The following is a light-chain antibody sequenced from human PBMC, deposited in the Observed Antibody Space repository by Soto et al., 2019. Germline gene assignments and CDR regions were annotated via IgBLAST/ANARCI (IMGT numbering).Light chain of an antibody. CDR3: QDYNSWT. Sequence: DTQMTQSPSTLSASVGDRGTITCRASQSISTWLSWYQQKPGKAPKVLIYKASNLQSGVSSRFSGSGSGTEFTLTISSLQPDDFATYYCQDYNSWTFGQGTKVDI. CDR2: KAS. CDR1: QSISTW. V-gene: IGKV1-5*03. J-gene: IGKJ1*01.